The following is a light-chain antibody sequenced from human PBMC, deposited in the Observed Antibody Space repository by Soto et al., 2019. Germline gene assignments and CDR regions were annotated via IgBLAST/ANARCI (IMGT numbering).Light chain of an antibody. CDR1: QSVSSD. CDR3: QQYNNWPPIT. V-gene: IGKV3-15*01. J-gene: IGKJ5*01. Sequence: EIVMTQSPANLSASPGERATLSCRASQSVSSDLAWYQQKPGQAPRLLIYGVSTRATGIPARFSGSGSGTEFTLTISSLQYEDFAVYYCQQYNNWPPITFGQGTRLEIK. CDR2: GVS.